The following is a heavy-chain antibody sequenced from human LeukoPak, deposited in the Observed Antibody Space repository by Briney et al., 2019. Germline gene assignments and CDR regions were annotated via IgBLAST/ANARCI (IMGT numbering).Heavy chain of an antibody. V-gene: IGHV1-2*02. CDR1: GSTFTGHY. CDR2: IDTKSGGT. D-gene: IGHD6-13*01. CDR3: ARWRGYSSGWSGAFDD. J-gene: IGHJ4*02. Sequence: GPSMNLSCTASGSTFTGHYLHWIRQPHGPGLELMGWIDTKSGGTKDTQRFQGRVAMTRDTSINTGYMELRSLTSDDTAVYYCARWRGYSSGWSGAFDDWGQGTLVTVSS.